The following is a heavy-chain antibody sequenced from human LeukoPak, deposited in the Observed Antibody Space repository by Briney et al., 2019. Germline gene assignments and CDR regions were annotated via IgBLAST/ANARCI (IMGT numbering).Heavy chain of an antibody. D-gene: IGHD1-26*01. J-gene: IGHJ4*02. CDR2: VYYSGST. Sequence: SETLSLTCTVSGGSISSYYRSWIRQPPGKGLEWIGYVYYSGSTNYNPSLKSRVTISVDTSKNQFSLKLSSVTAADTAVYYCARHSSNSGKYAYWGQGTLVTVSS. CDR1: GGSISSYY. V-gene: IGHV4-59*08. CDR3: ARHSSNSGKYAY.